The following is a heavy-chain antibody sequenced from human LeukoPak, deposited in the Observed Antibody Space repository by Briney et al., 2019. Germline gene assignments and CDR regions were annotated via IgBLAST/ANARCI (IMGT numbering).Heavy chain of an antibody. CDR1: GYTFTAFY. J-gene: IGHJ4*02. CDR2: INPNSGGT. D-gene: IGHD6-13*01. CDR3: ARGYSSSWLDY. Sequence: ASVKVSCNASGYTFTAFYMHWVREAPAQGLEWMGRINPNSGGTKYAQKFQGRVTMTTDTSINTAYLELSRLRSDDTAVYYCARGYSSSWLDYWGQGTLVTVSS. V-gene: IGHV1-2*06.